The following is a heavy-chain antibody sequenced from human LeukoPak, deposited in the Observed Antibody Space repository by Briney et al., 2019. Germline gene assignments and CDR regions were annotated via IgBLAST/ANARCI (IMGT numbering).Heavy chain of an antibody. CDR1: GGSISSYY. CDR3: ARLYELELLGWFDP. V-gene: IGHV4-4*09. J-gene: IGHJ5*02. D-gene: IGHD1-7*01. CDR2: IYTSGST. Sequence: SETLSLTCTVSGGSISSYYWSWIRQPPGKGLEWIGYIYTSGSTNYNPSLKSRVTISVDTSKNQFSLKLSSVTAADTAVYYCARLYELELLGWFDPWGQGTLVTVSS.